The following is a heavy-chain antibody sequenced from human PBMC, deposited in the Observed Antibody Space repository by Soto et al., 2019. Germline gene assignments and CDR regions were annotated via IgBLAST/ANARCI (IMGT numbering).Heavy chain of an antibody. D-gene: IGHD3-10*01. Sequence: GGSLSLSCAASGFTFSRCAIHWVCQAQGKGLEWVAVISRDGSNKYYVDSVKGRFTISRDNSKNTLYLQMNSLRDEDTAVYYCARSRNSAVADSFDFWGQGTLVTVSS. J-gene: IGHJ4*02. CDR1: GFTFSRCA. V-gene: IGHV3-30*04. CDR3: ARSRNSAVADSFDF. CDR2: ISRDGSNK.